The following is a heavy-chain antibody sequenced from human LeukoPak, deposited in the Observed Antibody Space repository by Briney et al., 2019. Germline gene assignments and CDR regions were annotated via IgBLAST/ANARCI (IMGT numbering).Heavy chain of an antibody. CDR3: ARKYYFDY. CDR2: INHSGST. J-gene: IGHJ4*02. CDR1: GGSFSGYY. Sequence: SETLSLTCAVYGGSFSGYYWSWIRQPPGKGLEWIGEINHSGSTNYNPSLKSRVTISVDTSKNQFSLKLSSVTAADTAVYYCARKYYFDYWGQGTLVTVSS. V-gene: IGHV4-34*01.